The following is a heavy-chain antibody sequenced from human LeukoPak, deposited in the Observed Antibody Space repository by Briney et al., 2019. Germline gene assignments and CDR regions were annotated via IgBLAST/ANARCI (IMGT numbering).Heavy chain of an antibody. D-gene: IGHD3-3*01. V-gene: IGHV1-69*13. J-gene: IGHJ3*02. CDR3: ARFHYDFWSGYRPYAFDI. CDR2: IIPIFGTA. CDR1: GYTFTSYA. Sequence: ASVKVSCKASGYTFTSYAISWVRQAPGQGLEWMGGIIPIFGTANYAQKFQGRVTITADESTSTAYMELSSLRSEDTAVYYCARFHYDFWSGYRPYAFDIWGQGTMVTVSS.